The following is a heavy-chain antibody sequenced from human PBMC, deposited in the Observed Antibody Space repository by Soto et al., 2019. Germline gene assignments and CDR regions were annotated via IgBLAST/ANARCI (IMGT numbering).Heavy chain of an antibody. CDR1: GFTFSSYS. V-gene: IGHV3-48*01. J-gene: IGHJ4*02. Sequence: VQLVESGGGLVQPGGSLRLSCAASGFTFSSYSMNWVRQAPGTGLEWVSYISSSSRTISYADSVKDRFTISRDNAKNSLYLQMNSLRSEDTSVYYCARAQHYIVAKIWEAFFFDYWGQGTMVIVSS. D-gene: IGHD5-12*01. CDR2: ISSSSRTI. CDR3: ARAQHYIVAKIWEAFFFDY.